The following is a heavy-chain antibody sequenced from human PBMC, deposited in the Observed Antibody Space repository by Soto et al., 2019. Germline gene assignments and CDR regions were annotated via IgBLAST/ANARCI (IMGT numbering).Heavy chain of an antibody. CDR2: ISISGTTT. Sequence: GGSLRLSCVISGFTFSDSAMTWVRQAPGKGLEWVSGISISGTTTYYSDSVKGRFTISRDNSKNTLYLQMNSLRVEDTAVYYCAKEEVPNDYWGQGTVVTVSS. CDR3: AKEEVPNDY. V-gene: IGHV3-23*01. CDR1: GFTFSDSA. J-gene: IGHJ4*02.